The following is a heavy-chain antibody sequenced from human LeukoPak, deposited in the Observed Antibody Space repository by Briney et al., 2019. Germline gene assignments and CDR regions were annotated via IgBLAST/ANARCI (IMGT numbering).Heavy chain of an antibody. CDR2: ISSSGGST. CDR1: GFTFSSYA. CDR3: AKGVSGYYYH. D-gene: IGHD3-22*01. V-gene: IGHV3-23*01. J-gene: IGHJ5*02. Sequence: PGGSLRLSCAASGFTFSSYAMSWVRQAPGKGLEWVSAISSSGGSTYYADSVKGRFTISRDNSRNTLYLQMNSLRAEDTAVYYCAKGVSGYYYHWGQGTLVTVSS.